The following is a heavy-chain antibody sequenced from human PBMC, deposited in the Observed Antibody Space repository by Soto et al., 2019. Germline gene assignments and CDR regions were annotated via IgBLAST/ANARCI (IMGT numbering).Heavy chain of an antibody. J-gene: IGHJ4*02. CDR1: GGSISSGGFY. CDR2: IYYSGNT. Sequence: PSETLSLTCTVSGGSISSGGFYWSWIRQHPGKGLEWIGYIYYSGNTYYNPSLKSRVTMSVDTSKNQFSLKLRSVTAADTAVYYCARVVQQLVPYFFDYWGQGTLVT. CDR3: ARVVQQLVPYFFDY. V-gene: IGHV4-31*03. D-gene: IGHD6-13*01.